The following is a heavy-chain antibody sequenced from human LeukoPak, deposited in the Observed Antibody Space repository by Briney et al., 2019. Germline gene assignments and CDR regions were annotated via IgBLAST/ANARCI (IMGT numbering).Heavy chain of an antibody. CDR2: INPNSGGT. J-gene: IGHJ4*02. D-gene: IGHD3-10*01. CDR3: ARDRYYYGSGSYYN. Sequence: GASVKVSCKASGYTFTGYYMHWVRQAPGQGLEWMGWINPNSGGTNYAQKFQGRVTMTRDTSISTAYMELSRLRSDDTAVYYCARDRYYYGSGSYYNWGQGTLVTVSS. CDR1: GYTFTGYY. V-gene: IGHV1-2*02.